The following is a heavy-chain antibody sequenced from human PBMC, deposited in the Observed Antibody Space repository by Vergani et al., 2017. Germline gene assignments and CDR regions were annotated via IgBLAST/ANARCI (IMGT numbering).Heavy chain of an antibody. V-gene: IGHV3-9*01. CDR2: ISWNSGSI. CDR3: AKRSXAGPRFYYYYYMDV. CDR1: GFTFDDYA. D-gene: IGHD6-13*01. J-gene: IGHJ6*03. Sequence: EVQLVESGGGLVQPGRSLRLSCAASGFTFDDYAMHWVRQAPGKGLEWVSGISWNSGSIGYADSVKGRFTISRDNAENSLYLQMNSLRAEDTALYYSAKRSXAGPRFYYYYYMDVWGKGTTVTVSS.